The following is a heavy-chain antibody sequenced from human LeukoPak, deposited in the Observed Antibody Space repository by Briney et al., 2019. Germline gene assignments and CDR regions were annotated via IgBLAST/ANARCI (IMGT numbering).Heavy chain of an antibody. CDR1: GYSISSGYY. Sequence: SSETLSLTCTVSGYSISSGYYWGWIRQPPGKGLEWIGSIYHSGSTYFNPSLKSRVTISVDTSKNQFSLKLSSVTAADTAVYYCAIPGVYDYWGQGTLVTVSS. J-gene: IGHJ4*02. D-gene: IGHD3-10*01. CDR3: AIPGVYDY. V-gene: IGHV4-38-2*02. CDR2: IYHSGST.